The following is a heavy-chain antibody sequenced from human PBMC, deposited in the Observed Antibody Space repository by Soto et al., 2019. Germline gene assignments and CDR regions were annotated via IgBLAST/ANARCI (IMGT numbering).Heavy chain of an antibody. D-gene: IGHD2-15*01. V-gene: IGHV3-15*07. CDR2: IKSKTDGGTT. J-gene: IGHJ6*02. CDR1: GFTFSNAW. Sequence: GGSLRLSCAASGFTFSNAWMNWVRQAPGKGLEWVGRIKSKTDGGTTDYAAPVKGRFTISRDDSKNTLYLQMNSLKTEDTAVYYCTTGVVEYYYYYGMDVWGQGTTVTVSS. CDR3: TTGVVEYYYYYGMDV.